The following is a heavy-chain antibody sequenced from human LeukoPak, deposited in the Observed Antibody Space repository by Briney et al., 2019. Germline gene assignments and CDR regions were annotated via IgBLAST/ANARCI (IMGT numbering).Heavy chain of an antibody. CDR2: ISGSGGST. Sequence: GGSLRLSCAASGFTFSSYAMSWVRQAPGKGLEWVSAISGSGGSTYYADSVKGRFTISGDNSKNTLYLQMNSLRAEDTAVYYCAKDNLITMIVVIQHWGQGTLVTVSS. CDR1: GFTFSSYA. J-gene: IGHJ1*01. V-gene: IGHV3-23*01. CDR3: AKDNLITMIVVIQH. D-gene: IGHD3-22*01.